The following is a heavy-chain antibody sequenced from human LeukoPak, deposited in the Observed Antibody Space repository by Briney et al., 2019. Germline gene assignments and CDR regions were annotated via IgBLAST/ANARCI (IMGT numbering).Heavy chain of an antibody. Sequence: PGGSLRLSCAASGFTFSDYYMSWIRQAPGKGLEWVAVIWYGENNKYYADSVKGRFTISRDSSKNTLFLQMNSLRAEDMAVYYCAKEAGYCTSTSCHTHFDSWGQGTLVTVSS. CDR3: AKEAGYCTSTSCHTHFDS. V-gene: IGHV3-30*02. J-gene: IGHJ4*02. CDR1: GFTFSDYY. CDR2: IWYGENNK. D-gene: IGHD2-2*02.